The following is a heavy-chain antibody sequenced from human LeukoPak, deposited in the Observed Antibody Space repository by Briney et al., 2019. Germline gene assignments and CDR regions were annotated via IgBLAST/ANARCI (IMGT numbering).Heavy chain of an antibody. Sequence: GGSLRLSCAASGFTFSSYGMHWVRQAPGKGLEWVAVIWYDGSNKYYADSVKGRFTISRDNSKNTLYLQMNSLRAEDTAVYYCARGGVLRFLEWLPPWYYYGMDVWGQGTLVTVSS. CDR2: IWYDGSNK. CDR1: GFTFSSYG. J-gene: IGHJ6*02. CDR3: ARGGVLRFLEWLPPWYYYGMDV. D-gene: IGHD3-3*01. V-gene: IGHV3-33*01.